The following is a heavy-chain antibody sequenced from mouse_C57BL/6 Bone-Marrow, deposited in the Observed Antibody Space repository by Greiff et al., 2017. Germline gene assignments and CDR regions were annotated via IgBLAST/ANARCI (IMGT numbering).Heavy chain of an antibody. V-gene: IGHV1-76*01. Sequence: VKLMESGAELVRPGASVKLSCKASGYTFTDYYINWVKQRPGQGLEWIARIYPGSGNTYYNEKFKGKATLTAEKSSSTAYMQLSSLTSADSAVYFCARQGFTKGFAYWGQGTLVTVSA. CDR1: GYTFTDYY. CDR2: IYPGSGNT. D-gene: IGHD1-1*01. J-gene: IGHJ3*01. CDR3: ARQGFTKGFAY.